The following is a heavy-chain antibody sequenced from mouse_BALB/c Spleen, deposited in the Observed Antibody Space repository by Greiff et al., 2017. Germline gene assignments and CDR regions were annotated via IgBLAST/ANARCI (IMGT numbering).Heavy chain of an antibody. J-gene: IGHJ4*01. Sequence: QVQLKQSGPGLVAPSQSLSITCTVSGFSLTGYGVNWVRQPPGKGLEWLGMIWGDGSTDYNSALKSRLSISKDNSKSQVFLKMNSLQTDDTARYYCARDLQYGNYGYAMDYWGEGTSVTVSS. V-gene: IGHV2-6-7*01. CDR1: GFSLTGYG. CDR3: ARDLQYGNYGYAMDY. D-gene: IGHD2-10*02. CDR2: IWGDGST.